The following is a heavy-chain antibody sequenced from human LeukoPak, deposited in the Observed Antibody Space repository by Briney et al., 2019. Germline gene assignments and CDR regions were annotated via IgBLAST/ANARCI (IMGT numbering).Heavy chain of an antibody. D-gene: IGHD2-21*02. Sequence: GASVKVSCKASGGTFSSYAISWVRQAPGQGLEWMGGIIPIFGTANYAQKFQGRVTITTDESTSTAYMELSSLRSEDTAVYYCARDPEYCGGDCGDYWGQGTLVTVSS. J-gene: IGHJ4*02. CDR2: IIPIFGTA. V-gene: IGHV1-69*05. CDR3: ARDPEYCGGDCGDY. CDR1: GGTFSSYA.